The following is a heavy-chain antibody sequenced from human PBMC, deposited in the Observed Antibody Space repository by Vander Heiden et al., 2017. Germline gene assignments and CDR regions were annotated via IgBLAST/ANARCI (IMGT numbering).Heavy chain of an antibody. CDR1: GFTFSSYS. CDR2: ISSGSLYM. D-gene: IGHD3-3*01. J-gene: IGHJ4*02. Sequence: EVQLVESGGGLVKPGGSLRLSGEASGFTFSSYSMNWVRQAPGMGLEWVSSISSGSLYMYYADSVKGRFTISRDNAKNSLFLQMDSLRVEDTAVYYCARGRIPGLTIFGVVPDYWGQGTLVTVSS. CDR3: ARGRIPGLTIFGVVPDY. V-gene: IGHV3-21*01.